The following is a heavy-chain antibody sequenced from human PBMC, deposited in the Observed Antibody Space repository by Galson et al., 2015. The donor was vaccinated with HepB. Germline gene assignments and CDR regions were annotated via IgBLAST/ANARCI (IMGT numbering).Heavy chain of an antibody. CDR2: IIPIFGTV. Sequence: SVKVSCKASGGTFSGYAISWVRQAPGQGLEWMGGIIPIFGTVNYAQKFQGRVTITADESTSTAYMELSSLRSEDTAVYYCASHWNDDDWFDPWGQGTLVTVSS. J-gene: IGHJ5*02. D-gene: IGHD1-1*01. V-gene: IGHV1-69*13. CDR3: ASHWNDDDWFDP. CDR1: GGTFSGYA.